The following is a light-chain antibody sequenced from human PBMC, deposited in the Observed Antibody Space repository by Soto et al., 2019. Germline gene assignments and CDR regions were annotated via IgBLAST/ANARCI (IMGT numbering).Light chain of an antibody. J-gene: IGLJ1*01. Sequence: ALTQPASVSGSPGQSVTISCTGTSRDVGAYDFVSWYQQHPGKAPKLMIYDVSNRPSGVSTRFSGSKSGNTASLTISGLQAEDEADYYCGSYTISSSRVFGTGTKVTVL. CDR3: GSYTISSSRV. V-gene: IGLV2-14*03. CDR2: DVS. CDR1: SRDVGAYDF.